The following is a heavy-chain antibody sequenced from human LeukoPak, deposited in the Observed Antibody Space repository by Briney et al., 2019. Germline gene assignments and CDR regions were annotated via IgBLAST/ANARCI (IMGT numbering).Heavy chain of an antibody. CDR1: GGSISSYY. J-gene: IGHJ4*02. D-gene: IGHD3-10*01. Sequence: SGTLSLTCTVSGGSISSYYWSWIRQAPGKGLEWIGCLYNTGSTNYSPSLKSRVTISVDTSKNQFSLKLSSVTAADTAVYYCARAPYGAGSKPYYFDYWGQGTLVTVSS. CDR3: ARAPYGAGSKPYYFDY. CDR2: LYNTGST. V-gene: IGHV4-59*01.